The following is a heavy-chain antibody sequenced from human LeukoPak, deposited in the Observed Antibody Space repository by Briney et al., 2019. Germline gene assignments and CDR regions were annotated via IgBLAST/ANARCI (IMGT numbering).Heavy chain of an antibody. D-gene: IGHD3-22*01. CDR1: GYTFSNHA. V-gene: IGHV3-23*01. CDR3: GYYGSSGYSDY. CDR2: ISGSGGST. Sequence: PGGSLRLSCAASGYTFSNHAMSWVRQAPGKGLEWVSAISGSGGSTYYADSVKGRFTISRDNSKNTPYLQMNSLRAEDTAVYYCGYYGSSGYSDYWGQGTLFTVSS. J-gene: IGHJ4*02.